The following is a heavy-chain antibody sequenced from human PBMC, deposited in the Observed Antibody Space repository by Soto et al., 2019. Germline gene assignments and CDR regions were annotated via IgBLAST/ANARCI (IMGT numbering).Heavy chain of an antibody. CDR3: ASGEYCSSTSCYENYYYGMDV. V-gene: IGHV1-69*02. CDR1: GGTFSSYT. CDR2: IIPILGIA. D-gene: IGHD2-2*01. Sequence: QVQLVQSGAEVKKPGSSVKVSCKASGGTFSSYTISWVRQAPGQGLEWMGRIIPILGIANYAQKFQGRVTITAYKSTSTAYMELSSLRSEDTAVYYCASGEYCSSTSCYENYYYGMDVWGQGTTVTVSS. J-gene: IGHJ6*02.